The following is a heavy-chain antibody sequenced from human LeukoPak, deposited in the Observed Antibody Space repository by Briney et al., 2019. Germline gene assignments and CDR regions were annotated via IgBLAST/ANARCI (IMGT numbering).Heavy chain of an antibody. J-gene: IGHJ4*02. CDR1: GFTFSTYW. V-gene: IGHV3-7*01. CDR3: ARDSSGYQ. Sequence: GGSLRLSCAASGFTFSTYWMSWVRQAPGKGLEWVANIKEDGSEKYYGDTVKGRFTISRDNAKNSLYLQMNSLRAEDTAVYYCARDSSGYQWGQGTLVTVSS. CDR2: IKEDGSEK. D-gene: IGHD3-22*01.